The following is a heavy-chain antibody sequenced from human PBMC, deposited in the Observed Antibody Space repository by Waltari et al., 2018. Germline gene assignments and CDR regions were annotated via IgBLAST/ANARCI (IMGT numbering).Heavy chain of an antibody. J-gene: IGHJ5*02. CDR1: TFTFANYE. V-gene: IGHV3-48*03. Sequence: EVQLVASGGGLVQTGGSLRLSCVGSTFTFANYEMNWVRRAPGKGLQWISFISSDGNTRHYTDSVKGRFTISRDNANNSLYLQMNNLRSDDTALYYCATMVVVEVENWFDPWGQGIQVTVAS. CDR2: ISSDGNTR. D-gene: IGHD2-2*01. CDR3: ATMVVVEVENWFDP.